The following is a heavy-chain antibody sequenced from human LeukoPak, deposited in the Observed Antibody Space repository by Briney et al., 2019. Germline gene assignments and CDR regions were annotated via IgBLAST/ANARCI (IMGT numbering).Heavy chain of an antibody. V-gene: IGHV5-51*01. J-gene: IGHJ1*01. D-gene: IGHD5-18*01. CDR2: IYPGDSDT. CDR3: ARSGYSYGYSPYFQH. CDR1: GYSFTSYW. Sequence: GESLKISCKGSGYSFTSYWIGWVRQMPGKGLEWMGIIYPGDSDTRYSPSFQGQVTISADKSISTAYLQWSSLKASDTAMYYCARSGYSYGYSPYFQHWGQGTLVTVSS.